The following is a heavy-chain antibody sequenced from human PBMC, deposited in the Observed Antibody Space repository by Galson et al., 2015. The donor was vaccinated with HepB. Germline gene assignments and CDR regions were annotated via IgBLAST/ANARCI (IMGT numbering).Heavy chain of an antibody. CDR1: GFTFSSYS. Sequence: SLRLSCAASGFTFSSYSMNWVRQAPGKGLEWVSYISSSSSTIYYEDAVKGRFTISRDNAKNSLYLQMNSLRDEDTAVYYCASSPLSPEYSSSSAYYYYYYGMDVWGQGTTVTVSS. D-gene: IGHD6-6*01. J-gene: IGHJ6*02. CDR2: ISSSSSTI. V-gene: IGHV3-48*02. CDR3: ASSPLSPEYSSSSAYYYYYYGMDV.